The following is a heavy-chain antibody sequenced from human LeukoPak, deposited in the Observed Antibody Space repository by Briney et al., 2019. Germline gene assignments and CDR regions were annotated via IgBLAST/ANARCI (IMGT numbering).Heavy chain of an antibody. Sequence: SETLSLTCTVSGGSISSYYWSWIRQPPGKGLEWIGYIYYSGSTNYNPSLKSRVTISVDTSKNQFSLKLSSVTAADTAVYYCARAAWELLRGPELDVWGQGTTVTVSS. CDR1: GGSISSYY. D-gene: IGHD1-26*01. J-gene: IGHJ6*02. CDR2: IYYSGST. V-gene: IGHV4-59*01. CDR3: ARAAWELLRGPELDV.